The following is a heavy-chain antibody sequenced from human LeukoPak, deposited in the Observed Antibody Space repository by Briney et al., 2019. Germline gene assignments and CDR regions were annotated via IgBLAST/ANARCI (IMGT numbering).Heavy chain of an antibody. D-gene: IGHD5-12*01. CDR3: ARLPRYGGYDHFDY. J-gene: IGHJ4*02. CDR2: IYYRGTT. CDR1: GDSIDSYY. V-gene: IGHV4-59*12. Sequence: EPSETLSLTCTVSGDSIDSYYWSWIRQPPGKGLEWIGYIYYRGTTSYNPFLKSRVTISVDTSKNQFSLKLNSVTAEGTAVYYCARLPRYGGYDHFDYWGQGILVIVSS.